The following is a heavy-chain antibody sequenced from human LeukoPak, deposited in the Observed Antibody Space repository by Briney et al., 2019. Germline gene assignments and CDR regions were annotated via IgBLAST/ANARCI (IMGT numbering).Heavy chain of an antibody. CDR3: ARTYYDFWSGQFYYYYYGMDV. Sequence: ASVKVSFKASGYTFTGYYMHWVRQAPGQGLEWMGWINPNSGGTNYAQKFQGRVTMTRDTSISTAYMELSRLGSDDTAVYYCARTYYDFWSGQFYYYYYGMDVWGQGTTVTVSS. CDR2: INPNSGGT. D-gene: IGHD3-3*01. V-gene: IGHV1-2*02. CDR1: GYTFTGYY. J-gene: IGHJ6*02.